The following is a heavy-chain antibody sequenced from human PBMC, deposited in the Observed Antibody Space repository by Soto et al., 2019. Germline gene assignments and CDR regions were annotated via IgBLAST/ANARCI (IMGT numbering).Heavy chain of an antibody. Sequence: SETLSLTCTVSGGSISNHYWSWIRQPPGKGLEWIGYIYYNGNTSYNPSLKSRVTMSVDTSKNQISLKLSSVTAADTAVYYCGGANWYSKYWGQGTLVNVSS. V-gene: IGHV4-59*11. D-gene: IGHD7-27*01. CDR1: GGSISNHY. J-gene: IGHJ4*02. CDR3: GGANWYSKY. CDR2: IYYNGNT.